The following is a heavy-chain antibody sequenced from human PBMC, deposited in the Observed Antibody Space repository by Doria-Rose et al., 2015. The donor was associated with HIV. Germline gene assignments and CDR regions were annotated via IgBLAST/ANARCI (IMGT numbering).Heavy chain of an antibody. CDR2: ILSDDER. J-gene: IGHJ4*02. D-gene: IGHD6-13*01. CDR1: GVSLSSPGMG. CDR3: ARIKSSRWYHKYYFDF. Sequence: QITLKESGPVLVKPTETLTLTCTVSGVSLSSPGMGVSWIRQPPGKAPEWLANILSDDERSYNTSLKSRLTISRTTYKSQVVLTMTDMDPVDTATDYCARIKSSRWYHKYYFDFWGQGTLVIVSA. V-gene: IGHV2-26*01.